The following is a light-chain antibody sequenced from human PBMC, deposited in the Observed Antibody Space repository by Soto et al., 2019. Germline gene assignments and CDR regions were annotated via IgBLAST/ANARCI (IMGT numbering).Light chain of an antibody. CDR1: SSDVGGYNY. CDR2: DVS. V-gene: IGLV2-14*01. J-gene: IGLJ2*01. CDR3: SSYTSSSTLVV. Sequence: QSALTQPASVSGSPGQSITISCTGTSSDVGGYNYVSWYQQHPGKAPKLMIYDVSNRPSGVSNRFSGSKSGNTASLTSSGLQAEDEADYYCSSYTSSSTLVVFGGGTNLTVL.